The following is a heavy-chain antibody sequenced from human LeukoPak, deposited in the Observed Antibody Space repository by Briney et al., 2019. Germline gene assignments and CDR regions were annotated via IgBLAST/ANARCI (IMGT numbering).Heavy chain of an antibody. CDR3: AREGGSGYDFSWFDP. CDR2: INWNGGST. V-gene: IGHV3-20*04. Sequence: GGSLRLSCAASGFTFDDYGMSWVRQAPGKGLEWVSGINWNGGSTGYADSVKGRFTISRDNAKNSLYLQMNSPRAEDTALYYCAREGGSGYDFSWFDPWGQGTLVTVSS. D-gene: IGHD5-12*01. CDR1: GFTFDDYG. J-gene: IGHJ5*02.